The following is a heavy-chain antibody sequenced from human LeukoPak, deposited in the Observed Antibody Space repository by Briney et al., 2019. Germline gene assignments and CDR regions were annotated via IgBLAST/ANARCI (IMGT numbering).Heavy chain of an antibody. CDR1: GFTFSSYG. J-gene: IGHJ4*02. Sequence: PGGSLRLSCAASGFTFSSYGMHWVRRASGKGLEWVAVIWYDGSNKYYADSVKGRFTISRDNSKNTLYLQMNSLRAEDTAVYYCAKDLKWGKYGGYDYWGQGTLVTVSS. CDR2: IWYDGSNK. CDR3: AKDLKWGKYGGYDY. V-gene: IGHV3-33*06. D-gene: IGHD4-17*01.